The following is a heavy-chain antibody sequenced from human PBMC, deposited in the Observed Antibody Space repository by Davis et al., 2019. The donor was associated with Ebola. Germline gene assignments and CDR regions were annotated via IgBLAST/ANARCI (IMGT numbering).Heavy chain of an antibody. CDR3: ARTTYDFWSGYPLYYAFDI. J-gene: IGHJ3*02. D-gene: IGHD3-3*01. CDR1: GGSISSYY. Sequence: GSLRLSCTVSGGSISSYYWSWIPQPPGKGLEWIGYIYYSGRTNYNPSLKSRVTISVDTSKNQFSLRLRSVTAADTAVYYCARTTYDFWSGYPLYYAFDIWGQGTVVTVSS. CDR2: IYYSGRT. V-gene: IGHV4-59*08.